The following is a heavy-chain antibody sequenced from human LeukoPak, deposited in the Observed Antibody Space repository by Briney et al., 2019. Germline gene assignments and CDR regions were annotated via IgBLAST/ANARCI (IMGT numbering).Heavy chain of an antibody. Sequence: SETLSLTCTVSGGSISSYYWSWIRQPPGKGLEWIGYIYYSGSTNYNPSLKSRVTISVDTSKNQFSLKLRSVTAADTAVYYCTGGGSYYYFDYWGQGTLVTVSS. D-gene: IGHD1-26*01. V-gene: IGHV4-59*01. CDR1: GGSISSYY. J-gene: IGHJ4*02. CDR2: IYYSGST. CDR3: TGGGSYYYFDY.